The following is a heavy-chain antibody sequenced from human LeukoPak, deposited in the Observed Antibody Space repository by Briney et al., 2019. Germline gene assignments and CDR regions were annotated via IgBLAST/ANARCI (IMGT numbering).Heavy chain of an antibody. J-gene: IGHJ4*02. CDR1: GFTFSSYA. Sequence: GGSLRLSCAASGFTFSSYAMSWVRQAPGKGLEWVSSISVSGGSTYYADSVKGRFTISRDNSKNTLYLQMNSLRAEDTAVYYCAKDLDYFPQGAGFDYWGQGTLVTVSS. V-gene: IGHV3-23*01. CDR3: AKDLDYFPQGAGFDY. D-gene: IGHD2/OR15-2a*01. CDR2: ISVSGGST.